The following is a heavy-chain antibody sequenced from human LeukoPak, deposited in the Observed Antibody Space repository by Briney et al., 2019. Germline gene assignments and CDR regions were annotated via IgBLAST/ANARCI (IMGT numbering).Heavy chain of an antibody. D-gene: IGHD1-26*01. V-gene: IGHV3-7*01. CDR1: GFTFGSFY. Sequence: GGSLRLSCAVSGFTFGSFYMSWVRQAPGKGLEWVASIKQDGSEKYNVESVRGRFTISRDNAQKSLFLQMNGLRAEDTALYYCARERRGNSGNYCFDYWGQGTLVTVSS. CDR3: ARERRGNSGNYCFDY. J-gene: IGHJ4*02. CDR2: IKQDGSEK.